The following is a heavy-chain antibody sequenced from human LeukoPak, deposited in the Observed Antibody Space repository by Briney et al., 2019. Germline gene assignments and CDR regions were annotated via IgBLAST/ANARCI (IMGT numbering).Heavy chain of an antibody. CDR3: ARGSLAAAGSTPNWFDP. D-gene: IGHD3-10*01. V-gene: IGHV4-59*01. CDR1: GVSISSYY. Sequence: SETLSLTCTVSGVSISSYYWSWIRQPPGKGLEWIGYIYYSGSTNYNPSLKSRVTISVDTSKNQFSLKLSSVTAADTAVYYCARGSLAAAGSTPNWFDPWGQGTLVTVSS. J-gene: IGHJ5*02. CDR2: IYYSGST.